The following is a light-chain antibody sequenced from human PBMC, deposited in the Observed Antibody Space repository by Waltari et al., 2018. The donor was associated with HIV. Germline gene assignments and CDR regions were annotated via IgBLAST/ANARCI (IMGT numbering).Light chain of an antibody. CDR3: HSRDTDGDHYV. CDR1: SPRSFF. CDR2: GSN. J-gene: IGLJ1*01. V-gene: IGLV3-19*01. Sequence: SSELTQDPVLSVALGQTIKITCQGDSPRSFFPNWYQQTPGQAPILVVYGSNLRPSGIPDRFSASNSGNTSSLIIADSQAVDEADYYCHSRDTDGDHYVFGGGTRVIV.